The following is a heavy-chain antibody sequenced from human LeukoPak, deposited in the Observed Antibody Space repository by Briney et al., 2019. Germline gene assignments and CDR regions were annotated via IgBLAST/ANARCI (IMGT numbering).Heavy chain of an antibody. V-gene: IGHV1-2*02. CDR2: INPNSGGT. D-gene: IGHD1-26*01. CDR3: AREPSNIVGATRDAFDI. CDR1: GYTFTGYY. Sequence: ASVKVSCKASGYTFTGYYMHWVRQAPGQGLEWMGWINPNSGGTNYAQKFQGRVTMTRDTSISTAYMELSRPRSDDTAVYYCAREPSNIVGATRDAFDIWGQGTMVTVSS. J-gene: IGHJ3*02.